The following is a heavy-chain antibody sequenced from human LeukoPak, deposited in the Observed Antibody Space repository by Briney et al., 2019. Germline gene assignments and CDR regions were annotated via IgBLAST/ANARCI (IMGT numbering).Heavy chain of an antibody. Sequence: GGSLRLSCAASGFTFSSYSMNWVRQAPGKGLEWVSSISSSSGYMYYADSVTGRFTVSRDNAKNSLYLQMNSLRAEDTAVYYCARECMGGGNCYADYWGQGTLVTVSS. V-gene: IGHV3-21*01. CDR3: ARECMGGGNCYADY. J-gene: IGHJ4*02. CDR1: GFTFSSYS. D-gene: IGHD2-15*01. CDR2: ISSSSGYM.